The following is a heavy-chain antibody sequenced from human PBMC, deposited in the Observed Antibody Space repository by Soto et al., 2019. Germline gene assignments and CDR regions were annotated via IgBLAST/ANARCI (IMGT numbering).Heavy chain of an antibody. D-gene: IGHD1-26*01. J-gene: IGHJ5*02. CDR1: AGAFNNYA. CDR2: IIPVFGSP. Sequence: QVQLVQSGAEVKKPGSSVTVSCKASAGAFNNYAIAWVRQAPGQGLEWMGGIIPVFGSPKYSQKFQHRVTITVEESTSTSSMNLTGLRSDDTAVYYCARAIVPMVNWFDPWGQGTLVTVSS. CDR3: ARAIVPMVNWFDP. V-gene: IGHV1-69*01.